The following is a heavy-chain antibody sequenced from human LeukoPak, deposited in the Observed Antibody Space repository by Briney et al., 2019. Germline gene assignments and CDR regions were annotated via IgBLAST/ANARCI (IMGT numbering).Heavy chain of an antibody. D-gene: IGHD6-19*01. V-gene: IGHV1-2*02. CDR1: GYTFTSYY. CDR2: INPNSGGT. Sequence: ASVKVSCKASGYTFTSYYIYWVRQAPGQGLEWMGWINPNSGGTNYAQKFQGRVTMTRDTSISTAYMELSRLRSDDTAVYYCARIYSSGWYAVDYFDYWGQGTLVTVSS. CDR3: ARIYSSGWYAVDYFDY. J-gene: IGHJ4*02.